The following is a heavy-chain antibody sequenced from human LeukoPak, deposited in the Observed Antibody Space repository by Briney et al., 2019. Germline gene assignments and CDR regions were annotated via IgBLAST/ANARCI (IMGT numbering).Heavy chain of an antibody. CDR3: AKDREGIVVVIGD. CDR2: ISGSGGST. Sequence: GGSLRLSCAASGFTFSSYAMSWVRQPPGKGLEWFSAISGSGGSTYYADSVKGRFTISRDNSKNTLYLQMNSLRAEDTAVYYCAKDREGIVVVIGDWGQGTLVTVSS. D-gene: IGHD2-21*01. V-gene: IGHV3-23*01. J-gene: IGHJ4*02. CDR1: GFTFSSYA.